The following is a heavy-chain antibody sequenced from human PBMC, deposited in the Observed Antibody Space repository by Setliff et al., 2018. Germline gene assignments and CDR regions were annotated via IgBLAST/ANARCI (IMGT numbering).Heavy chain of an antibody. V-gene: IGHV4-61*09. D-gene: IGHD2-8*02. CDR3: AVYNTGSSKDHY. CDR2: IYTSGST. J-gene: IGHJ4*02. CDR1: GGSISGGRYY. Sequence: PSETLSLTCTVSGGSISGGRYYWSWIRQPAGKGLEWIGHIYTSGSTNYNPSLKSRVTISVDTSKNQFSPKLSSVTAADTAVYYCAVYNTGSSKDHYWGQGTPVTVSS.